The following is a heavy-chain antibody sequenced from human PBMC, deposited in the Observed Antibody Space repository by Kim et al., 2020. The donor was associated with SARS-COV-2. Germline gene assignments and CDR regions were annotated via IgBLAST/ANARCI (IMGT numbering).Heavy chain of an antibody. CDR2: IYYSGST. D-gene: IGHD3-3*01. V-gene: IGHV4-39*01. Sequence: SETLSLTCTVSGGSISSSSYYWGWIRQPPGKGLEWIGSIYYSGSTYYNPSLKSRVTISVDTSKNQFSLKLSSVTAADTAVYYCARQWDFWSGYSLFDYWGQGTLVTVSS. CDR3: ARQWDFWSGYSLFDY. CDR1: GGSISSSSYY. J-gene: IGHJ4*02.